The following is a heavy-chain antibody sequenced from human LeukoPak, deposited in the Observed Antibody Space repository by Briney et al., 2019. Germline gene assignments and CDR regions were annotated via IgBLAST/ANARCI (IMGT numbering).Heavy chain of an antibody. J-gene: IGHJ4*02. CDR3: AIYSDTYYFDH. D-gene: IGHD1-26*01. CDR2: IYPGDSGT. CDR1: GYSFTSSW. Sequence: GESLKISCQGSGYSFTSSWIGWVRQMPGKGLEWMGIIYPGDSGTRYSPSFQGQATISADKSISTAYLQWSSLKASDTAMYYCAIYSDTYYFDHWGQGTLVTVSS. V-gene: IGHV5-51*01.